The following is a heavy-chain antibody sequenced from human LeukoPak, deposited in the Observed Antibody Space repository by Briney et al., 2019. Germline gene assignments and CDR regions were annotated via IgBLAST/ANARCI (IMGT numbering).Heavy chain of an antibody. V-gene: IGHV4-59*01. D-gene: IGHD3-22*01. Sequence: ASETLSLTCTVSGGSISSYYWSWIRQPPGKGLEWIGYIYYSGSTNYNPSLKSRVTISVDTSKNQFSLKLSSVTAADTAVYYCARELSSGYYGGPHMDVWGKGTTVTISS. CDR2: IYYSGST. CDR1: GGSISSYY. J-gene: IGHJ6*03. CDR3: ARELSSGYYGGPHMDV.